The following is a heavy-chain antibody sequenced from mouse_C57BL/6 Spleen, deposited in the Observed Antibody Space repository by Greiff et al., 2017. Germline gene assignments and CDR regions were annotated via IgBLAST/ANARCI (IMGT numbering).Heavy chain of an antibody. J-gene: IGHJ2*01. D-gene: IGHD1-1*01. CDR3: TAFITTEYYLDY. CDR2: IDPENGDT. Sequence: VQLQQSGAELVRPGASVKLSCTASGFNIKDDYMHWVKQRPEQGLEWIGWIDPENGDTEYASKFQGKATITADTSSNTAYLQLSSLTSEDTAVYYCTAFITTEYYLDYWGQGTTLTVSS. CDR1: GFNIKDDY. V-gene: IGHV14-4*01.